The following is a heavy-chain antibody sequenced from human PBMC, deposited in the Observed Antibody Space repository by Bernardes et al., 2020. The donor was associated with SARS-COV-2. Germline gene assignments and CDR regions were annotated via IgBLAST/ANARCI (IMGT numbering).Heavy chain of an antibody. CDR1: GFTFSSYW. Sequence: GGSLRLSCAASGFTFSSYWMHWVRQAPGKGLVWVSRINSDGSSTSYADSVKGRFTISRDNAKNTLYLQMNSLRAEDTAVYYCARGYYDFWSGYKNFDYWGQGTLVTVSS. J-gene: IGHJ4*02. CDR3: ARGYYDFWSGYKNFDY. V-gene: IGHV3-74*01. CDR2: INSDGSST. D-gene: IGHD3-3*01.